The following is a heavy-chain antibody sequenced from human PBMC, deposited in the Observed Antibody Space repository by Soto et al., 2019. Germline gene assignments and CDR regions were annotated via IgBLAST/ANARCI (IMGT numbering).Heavy chain of an antibody. CDR3: ARVAAAGTGPYWFDP. J-gene: IGHJ5*02. D-gene: IGHD6-13*01. V-gene: IGHV4-39*01. Sequence: PSETLSLTCTVPGGSISSSSYYWGWIRQPPGTGLAWFGSMSYSGRTYYNPSLKSRVTISVDTSKNQFSLKLSSVTAADTAVYFCARVAAAGTGPYWFDPWGQGTLVTVSS. CDR1: GGSISSSSYY. CDR2: MSYSGRT.